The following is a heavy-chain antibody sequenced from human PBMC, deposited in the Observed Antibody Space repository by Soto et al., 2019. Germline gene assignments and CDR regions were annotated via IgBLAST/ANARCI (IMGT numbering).Heavy chain of an antibody. CDR2: ISSNGVGT. Sequence: GGSLRLSCAASGFTLSGYAMDWVRQAPGKGLEYVSGISSNGVGTYYANSVRGRFTISRDNSKNTVYLQMGSLRPEDMAVYYCARRARPDFYYMDGWGKGTTVTVAS. J-gene: IGHJ6*03. D-gene: IGHD6-6*01. CDR1: GFTLSGYA. V-gene: IGHV3-64*01. CDR3: ARRARPDFYYMDG.